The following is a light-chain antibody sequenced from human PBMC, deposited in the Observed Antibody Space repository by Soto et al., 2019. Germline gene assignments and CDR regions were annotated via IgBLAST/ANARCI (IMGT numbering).Light chain of an antibody. Sequence: QSALTQPASVSGSPGQSITISCTGTSSDVGGYNYASWYQQHPGKAPKLMIYDVSNRPSGVSNRFSGSKSGNTASLTISGLQAEDEADYYCSSYTSSSISRVFGTGTKLTVL. J-gene: IGLJ1*01. CDR1: SSDVGGYNY. V-gene: IGLV2-14*01. CDR2: DVS. CDR3: SSYTSSSISRV.